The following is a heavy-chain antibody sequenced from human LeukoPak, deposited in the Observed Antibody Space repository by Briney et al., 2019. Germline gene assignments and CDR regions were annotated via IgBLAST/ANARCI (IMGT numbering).Heavy chain of an antibody. CDR3: AVSNYYDILTGYYNYYYYGMDV. D-gene: IGHD3-9*01. V-gene: IGHV1-2*02. J-gene: IGHJ6*02. CDR1: GYTFTGYY. CDR2: INPNSGGT. Sequence: GASVKVSCKASGYTFTGYYMHWVRQAPGQGLEWMGWINPNSGGTNYAQKFQGRVTMTRDTSISTAYMELSRLRSDDTAVYYCAVSNYYDILTGYYNYYYYGMDVWGQGTTVTVSS.